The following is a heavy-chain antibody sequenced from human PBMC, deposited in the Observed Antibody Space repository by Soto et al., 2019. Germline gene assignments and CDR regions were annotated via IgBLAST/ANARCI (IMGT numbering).Heavy chain of an antibody. CDR2: INTNTGNP. Sequence: QVQLVQSGSELKKPGASVKVSCKASGYTFTSYAMNWVRQAPGQGLEWMGWINTNTGNPTYAQAFTGRFVFSLDTSVSTAYLQICSLKAEDTAVYYCAMSGDYVGVPAFDIWGQGTMVTVSS. CDR1: GYTFTSYA. D-gene: IGHD4-17*01. CDR3: AMSGDYVGVPAFDI. J-gene: IGHJ3*02. V-gene: IGHV7-4-1*01.